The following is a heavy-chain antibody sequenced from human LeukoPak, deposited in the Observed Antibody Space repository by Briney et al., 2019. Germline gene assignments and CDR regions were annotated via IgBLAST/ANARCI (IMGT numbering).Heavy chain of an antibody. J-gene: IGHJ5*02. CDR3: ARQIRWLRYWFDP. CDR1: GFTFSSYW. V-gene: IGHV4-34*01. CDR2: INHSGST. Sequence: GSLRLSCAASGFTFSSYWMHWVRQAPGKGLEWIGEINHSGSTNYNPSLKSRVTISVDTSKNQFSLKLSSVTAADTAVYYCARQIRWLRYWFDPWGQGTLVTVSS. D-gene: IGHD5-12*01.